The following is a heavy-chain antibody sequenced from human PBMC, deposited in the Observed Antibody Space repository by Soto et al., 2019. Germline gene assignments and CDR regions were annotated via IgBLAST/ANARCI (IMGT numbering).Heavy chain of an antibody. J-gene: IGHJ4*02. Sequence: QMEQSGAEVRKPGSSVKVSCKPSGGSLTSYPMAWVRQDPGQGFEWMGGIIPIHGTTEYAQKFQGRVTITADESTNRATLELTGLTSEDTAVYYCARGWGLVSWGQGTLVTVSS. V-gene: IGHV1-69*01. CDR3: ARGWGLVS. CDR2: IIPIHGTT. CDR1: GGSLTSYP. D-gene: IGHD3-16*01.